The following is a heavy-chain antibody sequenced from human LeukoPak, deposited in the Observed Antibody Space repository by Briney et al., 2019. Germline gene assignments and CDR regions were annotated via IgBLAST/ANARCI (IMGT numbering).Heavy chain of an antibody. CDR1: GFTFSSSA. V-gene: IGHV3-21*01. Sequence: GGSLRLSCAASGFTFSSSAMSWVRQAPGKGLEWVSAISNNGGYTYYADSVQGRFTISRDNAKNSLYLQMNSLRAEDTAVYYCARASQPDFWSGNYGMDVWGQGTTVTVSS. CDR2: ISNNGGYT. J-gene: IGHJ6*02. D-gene: IGHD3-3*01. CDR3: ARASQPDFWSGNYGMDV.